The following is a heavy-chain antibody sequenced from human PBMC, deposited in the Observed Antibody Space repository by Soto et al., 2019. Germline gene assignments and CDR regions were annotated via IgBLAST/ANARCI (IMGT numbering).Heavy chain of an antibody. CDR2: INPNSGGT. Sequence: RASVKVSCKASGYTFTGYYMHWVRQAPGQGLEWMGWINPNSGGTNYAQKFQGWVTMTRDTSISTAYMELSRLRSDDTAVYYCAFWGSGGSWKTNDAFDIWGQGTMVTVSS. V-gene: IGHV1-2*04. J-gene: IGHJ3*02. CDR1: GYTFTGYY. CDR3: AFWGSGGSWKTNDAFDI. D-gene: IGHD2-15*01.